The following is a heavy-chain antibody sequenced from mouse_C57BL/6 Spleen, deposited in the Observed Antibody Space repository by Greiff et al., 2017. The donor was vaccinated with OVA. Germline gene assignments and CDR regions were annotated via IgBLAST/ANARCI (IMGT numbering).Heavy chain of an antibody. CDR1: GYTFTSYG. V-gene: IGHV1-81*01. CDR3: ARTGLRSPFDY. D-gene: IGHD1-1*01. J-gene: IGHJ2*01. Sequence: VQLQQSGAELARPGASVKLSCKASGYTFTSYGILCLPPLTFPGLSLIGEIYPRSGNTYYNEKFKGKATLTADKSSSTAYMELRSLTSEDSAVYFCARTGLRSPFDYWGQGTTLTVSS. CDR2: IYPRSGNT.